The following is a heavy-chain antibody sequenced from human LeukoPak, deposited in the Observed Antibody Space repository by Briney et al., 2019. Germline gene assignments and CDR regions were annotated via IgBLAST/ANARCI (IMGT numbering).Heavy chain of an antibody. J-gene: IGHJ3*02. V-gene: IGHV1-24*01. D-gene: IGHD3-3*01. Sequence: ASVKVSCRLSGYTGIELSMHWVRQAPGKGLEWLGGFVPEEAETIYAQEFQGRVTMTEDTSTDTAYMELSNLTSEDTAVYFCATHTIFGVVTYAFHIWGRGTLVTVSS. CDR2: FVPEEAET. CDR1: GYTGIELS. CDR3: ATHTIFGVVTYAFHI.